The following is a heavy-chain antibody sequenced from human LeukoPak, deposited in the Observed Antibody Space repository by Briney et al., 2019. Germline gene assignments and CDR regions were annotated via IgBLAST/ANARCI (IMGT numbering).Heavy chain of an antibody. Sequence: ASVKVSCKTSVYTFRSYEINWVRQATGRGLEWMGWMNPNSDNTGYAEKFQGRVTLTSNTSISTAYMELSSLRSEDTAVYYCARGHGYYWGQGTLVTVSS. CDR3: ARGHGYY. J-gene: IGHJ4*02. CDR1: VYTFRSYE. D-gene: IGHD3-16*01. V-gene: IGHV1-8*02. CDR2: MNPNSDNT.